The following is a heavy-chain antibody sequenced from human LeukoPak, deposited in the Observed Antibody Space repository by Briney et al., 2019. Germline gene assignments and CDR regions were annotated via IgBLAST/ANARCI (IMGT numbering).Heavy chain of an antibody. D-gene: IGHD3-22*01. V-gene: IGHV3-30*04. CDR2: ISYDGSNK. Sequence: GGSLRLSCAASGFTFSSYAMHWVRQAPGKGLEWVAVISYDGSNKYYADSVKGRFTISRDNSKNTLYLQMNSLRAEDTAVYYCANGVYYYDSSGPDYWGQGTLVTVSS. J-gene: IGHJ4*02. CDR3: ANGVYYYDSSGPDY. CDR1: GFTFSSYA.